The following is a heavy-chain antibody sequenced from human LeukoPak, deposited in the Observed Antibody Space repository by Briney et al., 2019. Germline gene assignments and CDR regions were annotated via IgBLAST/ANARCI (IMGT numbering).Heavy chain of an antibody. D-gene: IGHD3-9*01. J-gene: IGHJ5*02. Sequence: ASVKVSCKASGYTFTSYGISWVRQAPGQGLEWMGWISAYNGNTNYAQKLQGRVTMTTDTSTSTAYMELRSLRSDDTAMYYCARGDADVLTGQNWFDPWGQGTLVTVSS. V-gene: IGHV1-18*01. CDR1: GYTFTSYG. CDR3: ARGDADVLTGQNWFDP. CDR2: ISAYNGNT.